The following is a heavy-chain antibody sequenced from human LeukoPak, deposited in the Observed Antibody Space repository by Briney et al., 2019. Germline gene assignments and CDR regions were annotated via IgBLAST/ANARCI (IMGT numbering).Heavy chain of an antibody. CDR2: IYYSGST. D-gene: IGHD6-6*01. CDR3: ARHYCGYSSSCGFDP. CDR1: GGSISSSSYY. V-gene: IGHV4-39*01. J-gene: IGHJ5*02. Sequence: SEALSLTCTVSGGSISSSSYYWGWIRQPPGKGLEWIGSIYYSGSTYYNPSLKSRVTISVDTSKNQFSLKLSSVTAADTAMYYCARHYCGYSSSCGFDPWGQGTLVTVSS.